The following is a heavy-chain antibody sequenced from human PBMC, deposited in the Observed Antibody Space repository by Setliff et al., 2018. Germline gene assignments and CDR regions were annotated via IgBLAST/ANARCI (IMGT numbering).Heavy chain of an antibody. CDR3: AKEDYSDSSGYYYETPWFDP. V-gene: IGHV3-48*01. J-gene: IGHJ5*02. D-gene: IGHD3-22*01. CDR1: GFTFDIYS. CDR2: ISSHSNTI. Sequence: PGGSLRLSCAASGFTFDIYSMSWVRQAPGKGLEWVSYISSHSNTIWYADSVKGRFTISRDNSQNTVFLQVNSLRPEDSAVYYCAKEDYSDSSGYYYETPWFDPWGRGTLVTVSS.